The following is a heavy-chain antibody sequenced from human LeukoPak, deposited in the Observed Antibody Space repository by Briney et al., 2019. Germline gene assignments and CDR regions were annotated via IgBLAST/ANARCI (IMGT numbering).Heavy chain of an antibody. J-gene: IGHJ4*02. CDR3: ASYPRYSSTPPFDY. V-gene: IGHV1-2*02. CDR1: GYSFTGQD. CDR2: INPNSGDT. D-gene: IGHD6-19*01. Sequence: ASVKVSCKASGYSFTGQDMHWVRQAPGQGVKRMGWINPNSGDTNYAQKFQGRVTMTRDTTISTAYRELNRLTSDDTAVYYCASYPRYSSTPPFDYWGQGTPVTVSS.